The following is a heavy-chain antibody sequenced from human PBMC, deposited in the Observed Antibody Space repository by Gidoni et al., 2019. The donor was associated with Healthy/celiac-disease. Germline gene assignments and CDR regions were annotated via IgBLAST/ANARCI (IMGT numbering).Heavy chain of an antibody. D-gene: IGHD4-17*01. CDR3: ARDNHDYGDLTPFDY. CDR2: IYHSGST. CDR1: GGSISSSNW. Sequence: QESGPGLVKPSGTLSLTCAVSGGSISSSNWWSWVRQPPGKGLEWIGEIYHSGSTNYNPSLKSRVTISVDKSKNQFSLKLSSVTAADTAVYYCARDNHDYGDLTPFDYWGQGTLVTVSS. J-gene: IGHJ4*02. V-gene: IGHV4-4*02.